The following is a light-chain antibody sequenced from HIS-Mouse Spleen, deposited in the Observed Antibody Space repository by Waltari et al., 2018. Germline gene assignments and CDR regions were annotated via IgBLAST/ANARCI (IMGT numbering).Light chain of an antibody. CDR2: KAS. CDR3: QQYNSYSPKYT. Sequence: DIQMTQFPSTLSASVADRVHITCRASQSISSWLAWYQQKPGKAPKLLIYKASSIESGVPSRFSGSGSGTEFTLTISSLQPDDFATYYCQQYNSYSPKYTFGQGTKLEIK. CDR1: QSISSW. V-gene: IGKV1-5*03. J-gene: IGKJ2*01.